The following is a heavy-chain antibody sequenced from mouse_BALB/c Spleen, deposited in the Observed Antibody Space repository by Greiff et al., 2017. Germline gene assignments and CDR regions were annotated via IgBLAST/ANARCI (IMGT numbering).Heavy chain of an antibody. CDR1: GFTFSSYG. D-gene: IGHD2-1*01. V-gene: IGHV5-6*01. CDR2: ISSGGSYT. Sequence: EVQLVDSGGDLVKPGGSLKLSCAASGFTFSSYGMSWVRQTPDKRLEWVATISSGGSYTYYPDSVKGRFTISRDNAKNTLYLQMSSLKSEDTAMYYCARQGYYGNSLDYWGQGTTLTVSS. CDR3: ARQGYYGNSLDY. J-gene: IGHJ2*01.